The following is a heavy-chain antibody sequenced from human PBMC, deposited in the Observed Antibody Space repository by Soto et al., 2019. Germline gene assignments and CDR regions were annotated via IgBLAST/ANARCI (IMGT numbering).Heavy chain of an antibody. Sequence: SETLSLTCAVYGGSFSGYYWSWIRQPPGKGLEWIGEINHSGSTNYNPSLKSRVTISVDTSKNQFSLKLSSVAAADTAVYYCARGGKKYYGMDVWGQGTTVTVSS. CDR3: ARGGKKYYGMDV. CDR2: INHSGST. CDR1: GGSFSGYY. V-gene: IGHV4-34*01. J-gene: IGHJ6*02.